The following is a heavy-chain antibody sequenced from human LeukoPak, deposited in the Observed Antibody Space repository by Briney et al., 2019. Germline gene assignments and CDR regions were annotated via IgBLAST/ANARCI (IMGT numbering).Heavy chain of an antibody. J-gene: IGHJ3*02. CDR2: IIPIFGTA. V-gene: IGHV1-69*13. CDR1: GGTFSSYA. D-gene: IGHD3-3*01. Sequence: SVKVSCKASGGTFSSYAISWVRQAPGQGLEWMGGIIPIFGTANYAQKFRGRVTITADESTSTAYMELSSLRSEDTAVYYCARQRGFWSGYHPRAFDIWGQGTMVTVSS. CDR3: ARQRGFWSGYHPRAFDI.